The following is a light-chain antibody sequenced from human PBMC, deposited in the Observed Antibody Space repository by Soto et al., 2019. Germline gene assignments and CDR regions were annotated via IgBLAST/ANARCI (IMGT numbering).Light chain of an antibody. CDR1: QSLLHSNGYNY. CDR3: MQALQTPGLT. CDR2: LGS. V-gene: IGKV2-28*01. Sequence: DIVMTQSPLSLPVTPGEPASISCRSSQSLLHSNGYNYLDWYLQKPEQSPQLLIYLGSNRASGVPDRFSGSGSGTDFTLKISRVEAEDVGVYYCMQALQTPGLTFGGGTKVEIK. J-gene: IGKJ4*01.